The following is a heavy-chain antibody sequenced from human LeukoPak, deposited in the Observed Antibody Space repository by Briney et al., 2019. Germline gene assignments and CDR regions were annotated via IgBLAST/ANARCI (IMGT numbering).Heavy chain of an antibody. Sequence: KPGGSLRLSCAASGFTFSDYYMSWTRQAPGKGLEWVSYISSSGSTIYYADSVKGRFTISRDNAKNSLYLQMNSLRAEDTAVYYCATSYSYGQPEFDYWGQGTLVTVSS. V-gene: IGHV3-11*01. J-gene: IGHJ4*02. D-gene: IGHD5-18*01. CDR3: ATSYSYGQPEFDY. CDR1: GFTFSDYY. CDR2: ISSSGSTI.